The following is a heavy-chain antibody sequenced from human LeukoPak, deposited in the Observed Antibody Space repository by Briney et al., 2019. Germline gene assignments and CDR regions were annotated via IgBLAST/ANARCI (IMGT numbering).Heavy chain of an antibody. D-gene: IGHD5/OR15-5a*01. V-gene: IGHV4-30-2*01. Sequence: PSETLSLTCTVSGGSISSGGYYWSWIRQPPGKGLEWIGYIYHSGSTYYNPSLKSRVTISVDRSKHQFSLKLSSVTAADTAVYYCVREILPNIVSTDNWFDPWGQGTLVSVSP. CDR2: IYHSGST. CDR3: VREILPNIVSTDNWFDP. J-gene: IGHJ5*02. CDR1: GGSISSGGYY.